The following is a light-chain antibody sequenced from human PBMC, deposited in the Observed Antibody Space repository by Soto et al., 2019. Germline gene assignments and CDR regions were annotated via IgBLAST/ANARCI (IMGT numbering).Light chain of an antibody. CDR1: QTIRPW. CDR3: QQYHSYWT. V-gene: IGKV1-5*01. J-gene: IGKJ1*01. CDR2: DAS. Sequence: DIQMTQSPSTLSASVGDRVTITCRASQTIRPWLAWYQQKPGEAPKLLIYDASSLQSGVPSRFSGSGSGTEFTLIISSLQPDDSATYYCQQYHSYWTFGQGTKVDIK.